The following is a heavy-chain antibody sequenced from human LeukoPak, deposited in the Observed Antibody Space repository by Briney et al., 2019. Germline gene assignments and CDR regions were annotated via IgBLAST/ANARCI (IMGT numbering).Heavy chain of an antibody. V-gene: IGHV1-2*06. CDR1: GYTFTGYY. CDR3: ASQDVIRGVIMVDY. D-gene: IGHD3-10*01. Sequence: GASVKVSCKASGYTFTGYYMHWVRQAPGQGLEWMGRINPNSGGTIYAQKFQGRVTMTRDTSISTAYMELSRLRSDDTAVYYCASQDVIRGVIMVDYWGQGTLVTVSS. J-gene: IGHJ4*02. CDR2: INPNSGGT.